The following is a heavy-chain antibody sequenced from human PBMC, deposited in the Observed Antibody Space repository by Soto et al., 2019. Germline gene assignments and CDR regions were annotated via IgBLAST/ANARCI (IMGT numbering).Heavy chain of an antibody. J-gene: IGHJ3*01. Sequence: PGGSLRLSCSASAFTFSSYAMHWVRQAPGKGLEWVAVIWFDESNKYYADSVKGRFAISRDNSKNTLYLQMNSLRAEDTAVYYCARSYFENDAFDVWGQGTLVTGSS. CDR3: ARSYFENDAFDV. D-gene: IGHD2-8*01. CDR1: AFTFSSYA. CDR2: IWFDESNK. V-gene: IGHV3-33*01.